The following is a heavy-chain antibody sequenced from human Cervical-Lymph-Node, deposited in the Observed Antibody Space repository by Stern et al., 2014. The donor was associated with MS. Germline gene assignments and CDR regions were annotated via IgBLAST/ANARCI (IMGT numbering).Heavy chain of an antibody. V-gene: IGHV3-11*01. CDR3: ARGPHYGDKRNWFDP. CDR2: IGSRGSSL. J-gene: IGHJ5*02. D-gene: IGHD4-17*01. Sequence: VQLVESGGGLVQPGGSLRLSCEASGFSFSDYYMSWIRQAPGTGLEGLSYIGSRGSSLYYAESVKGRFTISRDNARNSLVLQMDSLRAEDSALYYCARGPHYGDKRNWFDPWGQGILVTVSS. CDR1: GFSFSDYY.